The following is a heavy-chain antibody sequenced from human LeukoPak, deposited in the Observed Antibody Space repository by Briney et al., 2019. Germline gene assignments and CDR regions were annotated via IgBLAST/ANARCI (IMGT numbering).Heavy chain of an antibody. V-gene: IGHV1-18*01. D-gene: IGHD3-10*01. CDR2: INAATAGT. J-gene: IGHJ6*02. Sequence: ASVKVSCKASGYTFTSYGISWVRQAPGQGLEWMGRINAATAGTKYSQNFQDRLTITRDTSASAAYLELSSLKSEDTAVYYCARNGGGLDVWGQGTTVTVSS. CDR1: GYTFTSYG. CDR3: ARNGGGLDV.